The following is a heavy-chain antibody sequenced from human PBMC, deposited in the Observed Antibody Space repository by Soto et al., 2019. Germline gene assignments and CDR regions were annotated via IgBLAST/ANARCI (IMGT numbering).Heavy chain of an antibody. CDR3: TRGSCGSATCSPSGWLDP. V-gene: IGHV1-46*03. J-gene: IGHJ5*02. CDR2: IIPSGDGT. Sequence: QVQLVQSGAEVKKPGASVKVSCKASGYTFTGYFVHWVRQAPGQGLEWMGLIIPSGDGTSYAQKFQGRVTMTRDTSTSTVYMELSSLRSEDTAMYYCTRGSCGSATCSPSGWLDPWGQGTLVTVSS. D-gene: IGHD2-2*01. CDR1: GYTFTGYF.